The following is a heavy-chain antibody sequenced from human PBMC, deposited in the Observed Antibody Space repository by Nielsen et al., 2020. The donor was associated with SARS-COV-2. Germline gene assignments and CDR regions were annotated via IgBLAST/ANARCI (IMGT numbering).Heavy chain of an antibody. CDR3: ARGATVTMSWFDP. J-gene: IGHJ5*02. Sequence: GGSLRLSCVASGFTFSPYAMHWVRQAPGKGLEWVALISYDGRHEYYADSVKGRFTISRDNSENTLYLQMNTLRAADTAVYYCARGATVTMSWFDPWGQGTLDTVSS. CDR2: ISYDGRHE. D-gene: IGHD4-17*01. CDR1: GFTFSPYA. V-gene: IGHV3-30*04.